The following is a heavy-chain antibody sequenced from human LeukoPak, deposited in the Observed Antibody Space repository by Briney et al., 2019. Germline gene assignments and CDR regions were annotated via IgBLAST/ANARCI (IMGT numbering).Heavy chain of an antibody. D-gene: IGHD3-3*01. CDR1: GYTFTSYG. CDR2: ISAYNGNT. V-gene: IGHV1-18*01. CDR3: ARDRSSYYDFWNGSRDY. Sequence: ASVKVSCKASGYTFTSYGISWVRQAPGQGLEWMGWISAYNGNTNYAQKLQGRVTMTTDTSTSTAYMELRSLRSDDTAVYYCARDRSSYYDFWNGSRDYWGQGTLVTVSS. J-gene: IGHJ4*02.